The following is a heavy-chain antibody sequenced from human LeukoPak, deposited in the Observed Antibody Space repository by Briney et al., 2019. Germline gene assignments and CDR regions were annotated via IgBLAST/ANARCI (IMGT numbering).Heavy chain of an antibody. CDR3: ARELFYYGSSGI. Sequence: GGSLRLSCAASGFTFSSYEMNWVRQAPGKGLEWVSYISSSGSTIYYADSVKGRFTISRDNAKNSLYLQMNSLRAEDTAVYYCARELFYYGSSGIWGQGTLVTVSS. D-gene: IGHD3-22*01. V-gene: IGHV3-48*03. J-gene: IGHJ4*02. CDR1: GFTFSSYE. CDR2: ISSSGSTI.